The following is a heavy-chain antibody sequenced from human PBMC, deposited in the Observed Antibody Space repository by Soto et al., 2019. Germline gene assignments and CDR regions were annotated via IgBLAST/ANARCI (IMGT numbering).Heavy chain of an antibody. J-gene: IGHJ6*02. V-gene: IGHV3-23*01. CDR1: GFTFSSYA. CDR3: AKGASYCGGDCYSDYYYGMDV. D-gene: IGHD2-21*02. Sequence: GGSLRLSCAASGFTFSSYAMSWVRQAPGKGLEWVSAISGSGGSTYYADSVKGRFTISRDNSKNTLYLQMNSLGAEDTAVYYCAKGASYCGGDCYSDYYYGMDVWGQGTTVTVSS. CDR2: ISGSGGST.